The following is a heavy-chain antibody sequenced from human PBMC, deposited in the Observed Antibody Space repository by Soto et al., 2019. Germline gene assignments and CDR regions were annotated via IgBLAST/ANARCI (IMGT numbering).Heavy chain of an antibody. V-gene: IGHV1-69*01. CDR2: IIPIFGTA. D-gene: IGHD6-19*01. Sequence: QVQLVQSGAEVKKPGSSVKVSCKASGGTFSSYAISWVRQAPGQGLEWMGGIIPIFGTANYAQKFQGRVTITADESTSTAYMELSSLRTEDTAVYYCARDWGIAVADPGDFDYWGQGTLVTVSS. CDR3: ARDWGIAVADPGDFDY. J-gene: IGHJ4*02. CDR1: GGTFSSYA.